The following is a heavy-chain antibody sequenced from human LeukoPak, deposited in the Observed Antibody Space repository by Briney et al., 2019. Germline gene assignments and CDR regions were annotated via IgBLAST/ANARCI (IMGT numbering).Heavy chain of an antibody. J-gene: IGHJ4*02. CDR2: INWNGGST. Sequence: GGSLRLSCAASGFTFDDYGMSWVRQAPGKGLEWVSGINWNGGSTGYADSVKGRFTISRDNAKNSLYLQMNSLRAEDTALYHCARGGYCYDSSGYGPFDYWGQGTLVTVSS. D-gene: IGHD3-22*01. CDR1: GFTFDDYG. CDR3: ARGGYCYDSSGYGPFDY. V-gene: IGHV3-20*01.